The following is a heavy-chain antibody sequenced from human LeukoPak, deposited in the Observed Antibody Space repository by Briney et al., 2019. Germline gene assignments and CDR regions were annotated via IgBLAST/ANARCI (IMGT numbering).Heavy chain of an antibody. Sequence: GGSLRLSCAASGFTFSSYSMNWVRQAPGKGLEWVSSISSSSSYIYYADSVKGRFTISRDNAKNSLYLQMNSLRAEDTAVYYCARVVGATIDYFDYWGQGTLVTVSS. J-gene: IGHJ4*02. CDR3: ARVVGATIDYFDY. CDR1: GFTFSSYS. D-gene: IGHD1-26*01. CDR2: ISSSSSYI. V-gene: IGHV3-21*01.